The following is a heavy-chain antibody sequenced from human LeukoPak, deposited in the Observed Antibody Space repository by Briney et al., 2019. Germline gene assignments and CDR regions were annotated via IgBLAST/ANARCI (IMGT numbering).Heavy chain of an antibody. Sequence: GGSLRLSCAASGFTFNDYDMHWVRQAPGKGLEWVSFITGSGVTTSYADSVKGRFTISKDSAKHSLFLQMNSLRAEDTAVYYCARDQHRDAFDYWGQGTLVTVSS. CDR1: GFTFNDYD. CDR3: ARDQHRDAFDY. D-gene: IGHD1-14*01. CDR2: ITGSGVTT. V-gene: IGHV3-48*01. J-gene: IGHJ4*02.